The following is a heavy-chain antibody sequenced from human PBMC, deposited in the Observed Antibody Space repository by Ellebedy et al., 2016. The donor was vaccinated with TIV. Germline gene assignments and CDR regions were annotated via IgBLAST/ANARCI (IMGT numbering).Heavy chain of an antibody. CDR2: VNEDGSEE. V-gene: IGHV3-7*03. Sequence: GESLKISCAAFGFAFDDDWMTWVRQAPGTGQEWVANVNEDGSEEYYTNSVKGRFAISKDNAKNSLSLQMNSLRVEDTAVYYCARWRDGSGWNLDYWGQGNLVTVSS. CDR1: GFAFDDDW. D-gene: IGHD6-19*01. J-gene: IGHJ4*02. CDR3: ARWRDGSGWNLDY.